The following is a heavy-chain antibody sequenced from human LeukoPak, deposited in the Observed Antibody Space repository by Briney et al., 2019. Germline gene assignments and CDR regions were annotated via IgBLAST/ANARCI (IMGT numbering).Heavy chain of an antibody. CDR1: GYTFTSYY. J-gene: IGHJ4*02. V-gene: IGHV1-46*01. D-gene: IGHD2-21*02. CDR2: INPSGGST. CDR3: AREPPYCGGDCYPQY. Sequence: ASVKVSCKASGYTFTSYYMHWVRQAPGQGLEWMGIINPSGGSTSHARKFQGRVTMTRDTSTSTVYMELSSLRSEDTAVYYCAREPPYCGGDCYPQYWGQGTLVTVSS.